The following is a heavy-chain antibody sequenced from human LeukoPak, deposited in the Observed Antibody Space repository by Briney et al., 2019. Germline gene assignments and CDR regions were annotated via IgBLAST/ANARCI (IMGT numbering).Heavy chain of an antibody. V-gene: IGHV4-39*01. Sequence: SETLSLTCTVSSGSISSITYYWGWIRQPPGKGLEWIGSTYYSGSTYSSLKSRVTISVDTSKNQFSLKLSSVTAADTAVYYCARLVFGVDYFDYWGQGTLVTVSS. D-gene: IGHD3-3*01. CDR1: SGSISSITYY. CDR3: ARLVFGVDYFDY. CDR2: TYYSGST. J-gene: IGHJ4*02.